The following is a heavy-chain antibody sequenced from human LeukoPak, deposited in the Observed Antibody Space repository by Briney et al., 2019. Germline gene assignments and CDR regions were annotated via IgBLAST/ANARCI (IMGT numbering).Heavy chain of an antibody. CDR1: GYTFTDYY. V-gene: IGHV1-2*02. D-gene: IGHD3-10*01. J-gene: IGHJ3*02. CDR3: ARLTRQGRAFDI. Sequence: ASVKVSCKASGYTFTDYYMNWVRQPPGQGLEWMGWINPNNGGTNYAQKFQGRVSMTRDTSISTAYMELSRLRSDDTAVYYCARLTRQGRAFDIWGQGTMVTVSS. CDR2: INPNNGGT.